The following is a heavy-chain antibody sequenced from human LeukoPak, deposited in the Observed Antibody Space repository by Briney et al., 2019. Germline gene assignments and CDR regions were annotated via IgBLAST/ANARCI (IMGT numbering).Heavy chain of an antibody. J-gene: IGHJ4*02. CDR2: ISGDGSAK. CDR1: GFSFSSYS. Sequence: GGSLRLSCAASGFSFSSYSINWVRQAPGKGLEWVSYISGDGSAKHYTDSVKGRFTISRDNAKNALYLQMNSLRAEDTAVYFCARDYVYAFDYWGQGTLVTVSS. D-gene: IGHD2/OR15-2a*01. V-gene: IGHV3-48*01. CDR3: ARDYVYAFDY.